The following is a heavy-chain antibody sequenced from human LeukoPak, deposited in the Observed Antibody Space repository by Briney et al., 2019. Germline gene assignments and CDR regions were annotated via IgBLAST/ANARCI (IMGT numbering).Heavy chain of an antibody. V-gene: IGHV3-9*01. J-gene: IGHJ5*02. D-gene: IGHD5-18*01. CDR3: AKDRYSYAHNWFDP. CDR1: GFTFDDYA. Sequence: GRSLRLSCAASGFTFDDYAMHWVRQAPGKGLEWVSGISWNSGSIGYADSVKGRFTISRDNAKNSLYLQMNSLRAEDTALYYCAKDRYSYAHNWFDPWGQGTLVTVSS. CDR2: ISWNSGSI.